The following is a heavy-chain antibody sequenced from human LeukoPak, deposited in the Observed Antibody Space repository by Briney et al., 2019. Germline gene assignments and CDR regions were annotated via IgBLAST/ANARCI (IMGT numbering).Heavy chain of an antibody. J-gene: IGHJ6*03. CDR2: IYYSGST. Sequence: SETLSLTCTVSGDSISSSTYYWGWIRQPPGKGLEWIGYIYYSGSTYYNPSLKSRVTISVDTSKNQFSLRLSSVTATDTAVYYCARRLGRKFGERFYYYHYMDVWGKGTTVTISS. CDR3: ARRLGRKFGERFYYYHYMDV. V-gene: IGHV4-39*07. CDR1: GDSISSSTYY. D-gene: IGHD3-10*01.